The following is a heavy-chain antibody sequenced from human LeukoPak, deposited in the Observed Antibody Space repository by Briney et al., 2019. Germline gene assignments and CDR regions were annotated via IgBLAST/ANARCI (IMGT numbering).Heavy chain of an antibody. CDR2: IWYDGSNK. CDR3: AREYYYDSSGYRNYYYYYGMDV. Sequence: PGRSLRLSCAASGFTFSSYGMHWVRQAPGKGLEWVAVIWYDGSNKYYADSVKGRFIISRDNSKNTLYLQMNSLRAEDTAVYYCAREYYYDSSGYRNYYYYYGMDVWGQGTTVTVSS. CDR1: GFTFSSYG. D-gene: IGHD3-22*01. J-gene: IGHJ6*02. V-gene: IGHV3-33*01.